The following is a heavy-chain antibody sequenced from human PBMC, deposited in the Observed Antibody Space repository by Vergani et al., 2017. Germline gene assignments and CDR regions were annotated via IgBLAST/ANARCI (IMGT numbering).Heavy chain of an antibody. V-gene: IGHV6-1*01. Sequence: QVQLQQSGPGLVKPSQTLLLTCAISGDSVSSNSAAWNWIRQSPSRGLEWLGRTYYRSKWYNDYAVSVKSRITINPDTSKNQFSLKLSSVTAADTAVYYCARAPIGSTIFGVVIIRFAFDIWGQGTMVTVSS. CDR3: ARAPIGSTIFGVVIIRFAFDI. CDR2: TYYRSKWYN. J-gene: IGHJ3*02. D-gene: IGHD3-3*01. CDR1: GDSVSSNSAA.